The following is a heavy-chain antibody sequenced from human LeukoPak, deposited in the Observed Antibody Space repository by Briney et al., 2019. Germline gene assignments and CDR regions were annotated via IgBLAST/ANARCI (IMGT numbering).Heavy chain of an antibody. CDR3: AKGTGGSSWYNYYYGMDV. J-gene: IGHJ6*02. CDR2: ISGSGGST. D-gene: IGHD6-13*01. CDR1: GFTFSSYA. Sequence: GGSLRLSCAASGFTFSSYAMSWVRQAPGKGLEWVSAISGSGGSTYYADSVKGRFTISRDNSKNTLYLQMNSLRAEDTAVYYCAKGTGGSSWYNYYYGMDVWGQGTTVTVSS. V-gene: IGHV3-23*01.